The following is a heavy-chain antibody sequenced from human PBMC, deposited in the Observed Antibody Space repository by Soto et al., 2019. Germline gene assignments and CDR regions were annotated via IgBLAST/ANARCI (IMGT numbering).Heavy chain of an antibody. V-gene: IGHV5-51*01. J-gene: IGHJ4*02. CDR1: GYSFTSYW. Sequence: GESLKISCKGSGYSFTSYWIGWVRQMPGKGLEWMGIIYPGDSDTRYSPSFQGQVTISADKSISTAYLQWSSLKASDTAMYYCARLGAIRRVDVDTAMVPPDYWGQGTLVTVSS. CDR2: IYPGDSDT. CDR3: ARLGAIRRVDVDTAMVPPDY. D-gene: IGHD5-18*01.